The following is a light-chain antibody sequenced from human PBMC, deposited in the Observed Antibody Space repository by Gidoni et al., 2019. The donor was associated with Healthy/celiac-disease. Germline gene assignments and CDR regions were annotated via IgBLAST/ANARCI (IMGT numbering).Light chain of an antibody. J-gene: IGLJ3*02. CDR3: QSADSSGTWV. CDR1: ALPTQY. CDR2: KDS. Sequence: SYELPPPPSVSVSPGQTARITCSGDALPTQYAYWYQQKPGQAPVLVIYKDSERPSGIPERFSGTSSGRTVTLTISGVQAEDEADYYCQSADSSGTWVFGGGTKLTVL. V-gene: IGLV3-25*03.